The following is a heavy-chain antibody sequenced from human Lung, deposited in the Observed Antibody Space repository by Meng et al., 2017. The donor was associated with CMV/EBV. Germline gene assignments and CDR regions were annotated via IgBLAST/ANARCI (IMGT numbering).Heavy chain of an antibody. CDR3: AGDSRGGYSTRFDY. Sequence: SXKISXAASGFTFSSYAMHWVRQAPGKGLEWVAVISYDGSKKYYADSVKGRFTISRDNSKNTLYLQMNSLRDEDTAVYYCAGDSRGGYSTRFDYWGQGXLVTVSS. CDR1: GFTFSSYA. V-gene: IGHV3-30*04. J-gene: IGHJ4*02. D-gene: IGHD6-13*01. CDR2: ISYDGSKK.